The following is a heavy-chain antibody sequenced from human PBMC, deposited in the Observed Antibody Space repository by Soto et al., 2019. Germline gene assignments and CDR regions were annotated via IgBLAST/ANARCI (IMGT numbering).Heavy chain of an antibody. J-gene: IGHJ5*02. CDR2: IIPIFGTA. CDR3: AREWLDGSRPWFDP. CDR1: GGTFSSYA. Sequence: QVQLVQSGAEVKKPGSSVKVSCKASGGTFSSYAISWVRQAPGQGLEWMGGIIPIFGTANYAQKFQGRVTXXVXEXXRPAYMELDSRGSEDTAGDYCAREWLDGSRPWFDPWGQGALVTVSS. V-gene: IGHV1-69*12. D-gene: IGHD6-19*01.